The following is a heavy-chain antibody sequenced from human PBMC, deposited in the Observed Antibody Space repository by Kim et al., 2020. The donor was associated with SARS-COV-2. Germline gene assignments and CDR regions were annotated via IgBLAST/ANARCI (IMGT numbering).Heavy chain of an antibody. CDR3: ARWLQSNYYYGLDV. Sequence: ADSGKGRFAVSRDNSKNTMDLQMNSLRAEDTAVYYCARWLQSNYYYGLDVWGQGTTVTVSS. D-gene: IGHD6-19*01. V-gene: IGHV3-30*07. J-gene: IGHJ6*02.